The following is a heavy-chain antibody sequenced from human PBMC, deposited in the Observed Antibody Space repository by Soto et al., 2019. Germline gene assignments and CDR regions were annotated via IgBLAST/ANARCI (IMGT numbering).Heavy chain of an antibody. CDR2: MNPNSGNT. CDR3: ARGVKYGAYSRWCDP. CDR1: GYTFTSYD. V-gene: IGHV1-8*01. Sequence: QVQLVQSGAEVKKPGASVKVSCKASGYTFTSYDINWVRQATGQGLEYLGWMNPNSGNTAYVQKFQGRVTMTWDTSITTADMELSSLRSEDTAVYFCARGVKYGAYSRWCDPWGQGTLVTVSS. J-gene: IGHJ5*02. D-gene: IGHD4-17*01.